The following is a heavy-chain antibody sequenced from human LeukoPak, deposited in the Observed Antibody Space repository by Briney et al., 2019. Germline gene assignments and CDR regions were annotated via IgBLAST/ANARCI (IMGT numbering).Heavy chain of an antibody. CDR3: ARDRRSKWYSYGYGNYYYYYMDV. CDR2: ISYDGSNK. Sequence: GGSLRLSCAASGFTFSSYGMHWVRQAPGKGLEWVAVISYDGSNKYYADSVKGRFTISRDNSKNSLYLQMNSPRAEDTAVYYCARDRRSKWYSYGYGNYYYYYMDVWGKGTTVTVSS. D-gene: IGHD5-18*01. CDR1: GFTFSSYG. V-gene: IGHV3-30*03. J-gene: IGHJ6*03.